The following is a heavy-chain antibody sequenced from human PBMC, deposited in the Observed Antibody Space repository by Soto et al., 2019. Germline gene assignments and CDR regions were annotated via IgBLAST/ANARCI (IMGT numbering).Heavy chain of an antibody. D-gene: IGHD1-26*01. CDR3: GRGRSGQIVVFY. V-gene: IGHV1-2*02. Sequence: ASVKVSCKASGYSFTGHYIQWVRQAPEQGPEWMGEIGPESGATRYAQKFQGRVTMTMDTSINTVYMELNNLRPDDTAIYYCGRGRSGQIVVFYWGQGTPVTVSS. J-gene: IGHJ4*02. CDR2: IGPESGAT. CDR1: GYSFTGHY.